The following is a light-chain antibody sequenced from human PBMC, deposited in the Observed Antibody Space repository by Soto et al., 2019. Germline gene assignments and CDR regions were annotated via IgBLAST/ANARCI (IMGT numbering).Light chain of an antibody. CDR1: EDISNY. V-gene: IGKV1-27*01. CDR3: QNYKRAPLT. J-gene: IGKJ1*01. Sequence: DIQMTQSPSSLSAAVGDRVTITCRASEDISNYLACYQQKPGKVPKLLIYGASTLALGLPSRFSGSGSGTDFTLTISSLQNEEVATCYCQNYKRAPLTFGQGTKLQS. CDR2: GAS.